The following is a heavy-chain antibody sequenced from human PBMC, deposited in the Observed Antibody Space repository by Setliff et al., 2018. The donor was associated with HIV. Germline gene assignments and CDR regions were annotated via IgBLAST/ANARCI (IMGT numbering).Heavy chain of an antibody. CDR2: INHSGST. Sequence: SETLSLTCSVYGTSFSDHYWSWIRQPPGKGLEWIGEINHSGSTNYNPSLKSRVTISVDTSKNQFSLKLSSVTAADTAVYYCARVRVAGTELDYWGQGTLVTVSS. CDR1: GTSFSDHY. D-gene: IGHD6-19*01. V-gene: IGHV4-34*01. J-gene: IGHJ4*02. CDR3: ARVRVAGTELDY.